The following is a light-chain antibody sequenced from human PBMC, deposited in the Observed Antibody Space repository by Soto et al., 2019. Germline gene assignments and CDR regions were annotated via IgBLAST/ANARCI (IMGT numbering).Light chain of an antibody. Sequence: EIVLTQSPGTLSLSPGERATLSCRASQSVRSNFLAWYQQKPGQAPRLLIYSASNRATGIPDRVRVSGSGTDFTLTISRLEPEDFAVYYCQQYGSSRITFGQGTRLEIK. CDR1: QSVRSNF. V-gene: IGKV3-20*01. CDR2: SAS. J-gene: IGKJ5*01. CDR3: QQYGSSRIT.